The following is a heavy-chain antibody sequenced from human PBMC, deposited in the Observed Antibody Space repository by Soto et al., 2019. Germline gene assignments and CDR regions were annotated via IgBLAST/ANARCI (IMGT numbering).Heavy chain of an antibody. D-gene: IGHD4-17*01. CDR2: IYYSGST. CDR3: ARHGGTTVVTPFDY. Sequence: SETLSLTCTVSGGSISSSSYYWGWIRQPPGKGLEWIGGIYYSGSTYYNPSLKSRVTISVDTSKNQFSLKLSSVTAADTAVYYCARHGGTTVVTPFDYWGQGTLVTVSS. J-gene: IGHJ4*02. CDR1: GGSISSSSYY. V-gene: IGHV4-39*01.